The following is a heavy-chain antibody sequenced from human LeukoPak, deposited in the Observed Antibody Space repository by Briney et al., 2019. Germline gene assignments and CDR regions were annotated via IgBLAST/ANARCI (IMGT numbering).Heavy chain of an antibody. V-gene: IGHV3-74*01. D-gene: IGHD6-13*01. Sequence: GGSLRLSCAASGFTFTTSWMHWFRHAPGKGLVWVSRIESDGTSTTYADSVKGRFTISRDNAKNTLYLQMNSLRAEDTAVYYCARDQYSSTWYRGAFDVWGQGTMVSVSS. J-gene: IGHJ3*01. CDR2: IESDGTST. CDR3: ARDQYSSTWYRGAFDV. CDR1: GFTFTTSW.